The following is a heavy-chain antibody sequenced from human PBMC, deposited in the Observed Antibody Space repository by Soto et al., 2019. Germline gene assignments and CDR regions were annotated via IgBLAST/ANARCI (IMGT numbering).Heavy chain of an antibody. CDR2: ISAYNGNT. Sequence: QVQLVQSGAEVKKPGASVKVSCKASGYTFTSYGISWVRQAPGQGLEWMGWISAYNGNTNYAQKLQGTVTMTTDTSTSTAYMELRSLRSDDTAVYYCAREPRDPNWRPEYYFDYWGQGTLVTVSS. CDR3: AREPRDPNWRPEYYFDY. D-gene: IGHD1-20*01. CDR1: GYTFTSYG. V-gene: IGHV1-18*01. J-gene: IGHJ4*02.